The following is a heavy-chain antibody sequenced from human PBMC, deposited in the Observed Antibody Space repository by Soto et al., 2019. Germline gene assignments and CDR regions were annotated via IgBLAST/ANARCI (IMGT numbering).Heavy chain of an antibody. CDR2: IYYSGST. CDR3: ARDLKGYCSGGSCVGYYYYYGMDV. CDR1: GGSISIGDYY. J-gene: IGHJ6*02. D-gene: IGHD2-15*01. V-gene: IGHV4-30-4*01. Sequence: SETLSLTCTVSGGSISIGDYYWSCIRQPPGKGLEWIGYIYYSGSTYYNPSLKSRVTISVDTSKNQFSLKLSSVTAADTAVYYCARDLKGYCSGGSCVGYYYYYGMDVWGQGTTVTVSS.